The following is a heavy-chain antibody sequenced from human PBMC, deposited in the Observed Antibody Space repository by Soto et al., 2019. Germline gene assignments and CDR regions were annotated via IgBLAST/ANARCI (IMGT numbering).Heavy chain of an antibody. Sequence: GASVQVSCKASGGTFSSYTISWVRQAPGQGLEWMGRIIPILGIANYAQKFQGRVTITADKSTGTAYMELNSLRSEDTAVYYCVRDSPIGSTFSGYDGIDYWGQGTLVTVSS. CDR3: VRDSPIGSTFSGYDGIDY. CDR1: GGTFSSYT. V-gene: IGHV1-69*04. D-gene: IGHD5-12*01. CDR2: IIPILGIA. J-gene: IGHJ4*02.